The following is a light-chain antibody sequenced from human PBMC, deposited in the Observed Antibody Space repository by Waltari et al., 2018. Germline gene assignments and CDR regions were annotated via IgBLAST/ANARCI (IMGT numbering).Light chain of an antibody. J-gene: IGLJ2*01. V-gene: IGLV2-14*03. CDR3: SSYTSSSTLV. CDR1: SSDVGGYNY. Sequence: QSALTQPASVSGSPGQSITISCTGTSSDVGGYNYVSWYQQHPGKAPKLMIFDVSYRPSGVSDRFSASKSGNTASLTISRLQAEDEADYYCSSYTSSSTLVFGGGTKLTVL. CDR2: DVS.